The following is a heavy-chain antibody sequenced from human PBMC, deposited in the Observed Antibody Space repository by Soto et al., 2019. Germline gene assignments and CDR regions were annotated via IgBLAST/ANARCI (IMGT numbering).Heavy chain of an antibody. Sequence: GGSLRLSCAASGFTFSSYSMNWVRQAPGKGLEWVSYISSSSSTIYYADSVKGRFTISRDNAKNSLYLQMNSLRAEDTAVYYCARDQGITMVRGVDYWGQGTLVTVSS. V-gene: IGHV3-48*04. J-gene: IGHJ4*02. CDR1: GFTFSSYS. CDR2: ISSSSSTI. D-gene: IGHD3-10*01. CDR3: ARDQGITMVRGVDY.